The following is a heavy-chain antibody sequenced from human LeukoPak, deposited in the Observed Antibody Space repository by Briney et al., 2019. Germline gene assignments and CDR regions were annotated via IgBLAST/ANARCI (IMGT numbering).Heavy chain of an antibody. Sequence: GGSLRLSCAASGFTFSSYAMSWVRQVPGKGLEWVSAISGSGGSTYYADSVKGRFTISRDNSKNTLYLQMNSLRAEDTAVYYCARRRDGYNSLGYFDYWGQGTLVTVSS. CDR3: ARRRDGYNSLGYFDY. J-gene: IGHJ4*02. CDR1: GFTFSSYA. CDR2: ISGSGGST. V-gene: IGHV3-23*01. D-gene: IGHD5-24*01.